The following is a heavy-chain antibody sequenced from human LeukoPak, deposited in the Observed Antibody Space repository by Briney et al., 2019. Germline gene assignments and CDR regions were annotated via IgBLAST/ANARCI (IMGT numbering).Heavy chain of an antibody. CDR2: IYYSGIT. CDR1: GGSISSYY. V-gene: IGHV4-59*08. Sequence: SETLSLTCAVSGGSISSYYWIWIRQPPGKGLEWIGYIYYSGITNYNPSLKSRVTISVDTSKNQFSLKLSSVAAADTAVYYCARHLYSGYERVFDYWGQGTLATVSS. J-gene: IGHJ4*02. CDR3: ARHLYSGYERVFDY. D-gene: IGHD5-12*01.